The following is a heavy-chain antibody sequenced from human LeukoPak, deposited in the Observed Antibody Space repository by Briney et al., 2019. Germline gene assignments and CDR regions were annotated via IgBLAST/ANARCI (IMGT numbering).Heavy chain of an antibody. Sequence: ASVKVSCKASGYTFTSYVINWVRQATGQGLEWLGRMNPNSGDTGYAQKFQGRVTMTRNTSISTAYMELSSLRSEDTAVYYCARARNAITIFGVVTVRGGMDVWGQGTTVTVSS. D-gene: IGHD3-3*01. J-gene: IGHJ6*02. V-gene: IGHV1-8*01. CDR1: GYTFTSYV. CDR2: MNPNSGDT. CDR3: ARARNAITIFGVVTVRGGMDV.